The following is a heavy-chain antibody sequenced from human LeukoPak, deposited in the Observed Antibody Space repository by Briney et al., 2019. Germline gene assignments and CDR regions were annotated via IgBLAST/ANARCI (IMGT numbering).Heavy chain of an antibody. CDR2: ISAYNGNT. V-gene: IGHV1-18*01. J-gene: IGHJ4*02. CDR3: ARDYYYDRAYYFDY. CDR1: GYTFTNYG. D-gene: IGHD3-22*01. Sequence: ASVKVSCKASGYTFTNYGISWVRQAPGQGLERMGWISAYNGNTNYAQKLQSRVTMTTDTSTSTAYLELRSLRSDDTAVYYCARDYYYDRAYYFDYWGQGTLVTVSS.